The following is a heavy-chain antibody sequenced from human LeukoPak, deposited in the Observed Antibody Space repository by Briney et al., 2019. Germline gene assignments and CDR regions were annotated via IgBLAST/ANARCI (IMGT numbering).Heavy chain of an antibody. CDR1: GFTFRDFY. CDR2: ISPSSSTNT. Sequence: PGGSLRLSCASSGFTFRDFYMSWIRQAPCKKLEWISYISPSSSTNTNYADSVKGPFTISRDNAKNSVYLQMNSLRAEDTAVYYCARGHWGMDVWGQGTTVTVSS. D-gene: IGHD1-1*01. CDR3: ARGHWGMDV. J-gene: IGHJ6*02. V-gene: IGHV3-11*06.